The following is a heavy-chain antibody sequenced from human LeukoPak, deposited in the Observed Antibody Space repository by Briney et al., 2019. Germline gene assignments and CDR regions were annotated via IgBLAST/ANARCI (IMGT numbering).Heavy chain of an antibody. CDR1: GGTFSSYA. CDR2: IIPIFGTA. Sequence: SVKVSCKASGGTFSSYAISWVRQAPGQGLEWMGGIIPIFGTANYAQKFQGRVTITADESTSTAYMELSSLRSEDTAVYYCARGPAGEMGASDYWGQGTLVTVSS. V-gene: IGHV1-69*01. CDR3: ARGPAGEMGASDY. J-gene: IGHJ4*02. D-gene: IGHD1-26*01.